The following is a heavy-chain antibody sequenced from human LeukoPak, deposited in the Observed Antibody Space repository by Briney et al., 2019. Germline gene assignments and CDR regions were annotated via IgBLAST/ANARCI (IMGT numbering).Heavy chain of an antibody. CDR2: ISAYNGNT. CDR3: ARDRAATHQYYYYGMDV. D-gene: IGHD6-25*01. V-gene: IGHV1-18*01. J-gene: IGHJ6*02. CDR1: GYTFTSYG. Sequence: ASVKVSCKASGYTFTSYGISWVRQAPGQGLEWMGWISAYNGNTNYAQKLQGRVTMTTDTSTSTAYMELRSLRSDDTAVYYCARDRAATHQYYYYGMDVWGQGTTVTVSS.